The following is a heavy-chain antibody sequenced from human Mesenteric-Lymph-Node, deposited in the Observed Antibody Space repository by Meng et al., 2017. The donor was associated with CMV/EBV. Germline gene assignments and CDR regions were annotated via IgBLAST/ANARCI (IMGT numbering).Heavy chain of an antibody. Sequence: YTCTDYYVHWVRQAPGQGLEWMGWFNPKTGGATYAQTFQGRVTMTGDTSITTAYMELKRLTSDDSAVYYCARGATLSGSYYLYYFDYWGQGTLVTVSS. D-gene: IGHD1-26*01. CDR3: ARGATLSGSYYLYYFDY. CDR2: FNPKTGGA. J-gene: IGHJ4*02. V-gene: IGHV1-2*02. CDR1: YTCTDYY.